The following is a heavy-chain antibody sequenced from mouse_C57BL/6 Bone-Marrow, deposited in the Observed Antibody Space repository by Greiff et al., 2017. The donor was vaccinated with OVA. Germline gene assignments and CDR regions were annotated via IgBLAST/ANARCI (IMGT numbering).Heavy chain of an antibody. J-gene: IGHJ4*01. CDR2: IRSKSNNYAT. D-gene: IGHD2-1*01. CDR1: GFSFNTYA. V-gene: IGHV10-1*01. CDR3: VGRIYYGNYGGYAMDY. Sequence: EVKLMESGGGLVQPKGSLKLSCAASGFSFNTYAMNWVRQAPGKGLEWVARIRSKSNNYATYYADSVKDRFTISRDDSESMLYLQMNNLKTEDTAMYYCVGRIYYGNYGGYAMDYWGQGTSVTVSS.